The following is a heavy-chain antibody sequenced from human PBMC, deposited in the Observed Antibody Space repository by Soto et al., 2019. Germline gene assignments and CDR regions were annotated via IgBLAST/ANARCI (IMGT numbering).Heavy chain of an antibody. CDR3: AGSIAARRPYFYYYHGMDV. D-gene: IGHD6-6*01. J-gene: IGHJ6*02. CDR2: INHSGST. Sequence: SETLSLTCAVYGGSFSGYYWSWIRQPPGKGLEWIGEINHSGSTNYNLSLKSRVTISVDTSKNHFSLILSSVTAADTAVYYCAGSIAARRPYFYYYHGMDVWGQGTTVTVSS. V-gene: IGHV4-34*01. CDR1: GGSFSGYY.